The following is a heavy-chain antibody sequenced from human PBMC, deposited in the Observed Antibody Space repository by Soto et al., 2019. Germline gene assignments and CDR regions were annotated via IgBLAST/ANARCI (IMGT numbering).Heavy chain of an antibody. D-gene: IGHD3-3*01. Sequence: PGGSLRLSCAAPGFTFSSYAMHWVRQALGKGLEWVAVISYDGSNKDYADSVKGRFTLSRDNSKNTLYLQMNSLRAEDTAVYYCARGYDFWSGYYYPYGKDGWGQGTTVTISS. V-gene: IGHV3-30-3*01. CDR3: ARGYDFWSGYYYPYGKDG. CDR1: GFTFSSYA. CDR2: ISYDGSNK. J-gene: IGHJ6*02.